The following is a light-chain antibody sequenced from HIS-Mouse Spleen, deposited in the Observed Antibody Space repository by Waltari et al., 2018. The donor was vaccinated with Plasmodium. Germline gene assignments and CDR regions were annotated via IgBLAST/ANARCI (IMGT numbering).Light chain of an antibody. CDR1: RSDGGSYTL. V-gene: IGLV2-23*01. CDR2: EGS. CDR3: CSYAGSSTYV. Sequence: QSALTQPASVSGSPGQSITIPCPGPRSDGGSYTLVSWYPQQPVKAPKLTIYEGSKRPSGVSNRFSDSKSGNTASLTISGLQAEDEADYYCCSYAGSSTYVFGTGTKVTVL. J-gene: IGLJ1*01.